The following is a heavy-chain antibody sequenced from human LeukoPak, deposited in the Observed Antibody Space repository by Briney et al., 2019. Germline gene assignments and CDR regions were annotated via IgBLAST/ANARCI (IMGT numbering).Heavy chain of an antibody. J-gene: IGHJ4*02. CDR3: ARGGYCSSTSCYYGLAPD. V-gene: IGHV1-8*01. D-gene: IGHD2-2*01. CDR2: MNPNSGNT. CDR1: GYTFTSYD. Sequence: ASVKVSCTASGYTFTSYDINWVRQATGQGLERMGWMNPNSGNTGYAQKFQGRVTMTRNTSISTAYMELSSLRSEDTAVYYCARGGYCSSTSCYYGLAPDWGQGTLVTVSS.